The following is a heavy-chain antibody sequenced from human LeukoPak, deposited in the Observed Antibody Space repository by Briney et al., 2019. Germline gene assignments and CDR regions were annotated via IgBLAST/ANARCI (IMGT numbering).Heavy chain of an antibody. J-gene: IGHJ2*01. D-gene: IGHD2/OR15-2a*01. CDR3: ARGHCNSRNCYWHFDL. CDR1: GFIFSDYY. V-gene: IGHV3-11*01. Sequence: PGGSLRLSCDASGFIFSDYYMSWIRQAPGKGLEWLSYITGTDHSMRYADSVKGRFAISRDNGKNSLYLQLNSLRGEDTAVYYCARGHCNSRNCYWHFDLGGRGTRVTVSS. CDR2: ITGTDHSM.